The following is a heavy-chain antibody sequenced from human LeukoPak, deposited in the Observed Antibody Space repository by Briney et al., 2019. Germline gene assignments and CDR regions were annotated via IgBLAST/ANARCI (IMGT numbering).Heavy chain of an antibody. CDR3: AKDLFSLGPSYLTTGTLDY. V-gene: IGHV3-30*02. Sequence: PGGSLRLSCAASGFTFSDYYMSWVRQAPGKGLEWVAFIRYDGSNKYYADSVKGRFTISRDNSKNTLYLQMNSLRAEDTAVYYCAKDLFSLGPSYLTTGTLDYWGQGTLVTVSS. D-gene: IGHD4-17*01. CDR1: GFTFSDYY. CDR2: IRYDGSNK. J-gene: IGHJ4*02.